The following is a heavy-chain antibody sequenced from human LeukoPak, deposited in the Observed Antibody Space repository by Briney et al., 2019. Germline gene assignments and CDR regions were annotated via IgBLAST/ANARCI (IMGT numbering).Heavy chain of an antibody. CDR1: GYTFTSYD. Sequence: ASVKVSCKASGYTFTSYDINWVRQATGQGLEWMGWMNPNSGNTGYAQKFQGRVTITADESTSTAYMELSSLRSEDTAVYYCARARPHITIFGVVINQFDYWGQGTLVTVSS. D-gene: IGHD3-3*01. J-gene: IGHJ4*02. CDR3: ARARPHITIFGVVINQFDY. V-gene: IGHV1-8*01. CDR2: MNPNSGNT.